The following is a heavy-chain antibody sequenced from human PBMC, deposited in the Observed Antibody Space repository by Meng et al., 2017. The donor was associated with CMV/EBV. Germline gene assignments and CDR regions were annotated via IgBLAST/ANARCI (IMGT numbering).Heavy chain of an antibody. CDR3: ARAPKTYCSSTSCSFHWFDP. CDR2: IYYSGST. D-gene: IGHD2-2*01. Sequence: SETLSLTCTVSGGSISSSSYYWGWTRQPPGKGLEWIGSIYYSGSTYYNPSLKSRVTISVDTSKNQFSLKLSSVTAADTAVYYCARAPKTYCSSTSCSFHWFDPWGQGTLVTVSS. J-gene: IGHJ5*02. V-gene: IGHV4-39*07. CDR1: GGSISSSSYY.